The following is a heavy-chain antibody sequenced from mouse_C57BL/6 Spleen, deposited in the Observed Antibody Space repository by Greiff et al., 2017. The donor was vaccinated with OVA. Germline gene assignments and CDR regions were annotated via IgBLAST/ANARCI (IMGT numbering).Heavy chain of an antibody. Sequence: EVKLVESEGGLVQPGSSMKLSCTASGFTFSDYYMAWVRQVPEKGLEWVANINYDGSSTYYLDSLKIRFIISRDNAKNILYLQMSSLKSEDTATYYCARDSRSGMSMDYWGQGTSVTVSS. CDR2: INYDGSST. V-gene: IGHV5-16*01. CDR3: ARDSRSGMSMDY. D-gene: IGHD1-1*01. CDR1: GFTFSDYY. J-gene: IGHJ4*01.